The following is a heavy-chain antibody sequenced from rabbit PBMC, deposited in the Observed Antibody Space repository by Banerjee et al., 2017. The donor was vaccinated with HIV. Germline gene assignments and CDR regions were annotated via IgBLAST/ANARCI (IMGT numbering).Heavy chain of an antibody. CDR3: ARDSGWGDLNL. CDR1: GFSFSYGYV. D-gene: IGHD4-1*01. Sequence: DLVQPEGSLTLTCTASGFSFSYGYVMCWVRQAPGKGLEWIACINTSNGNTVYASWVNGRFTISLDNAQNTVFLQMTSLTYADTATYFCARDSGWGDLNLWGQGTLVTVS. J-gene: IGHJ4*01. CDR2: INTSNGNT. V-gene: IGHV1S45*01.